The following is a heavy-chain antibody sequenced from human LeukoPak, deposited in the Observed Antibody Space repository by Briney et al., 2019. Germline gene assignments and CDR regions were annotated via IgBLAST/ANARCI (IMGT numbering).Heavy chain of an antibody. D-gene: IGHD3-3*01. CDR3: ARGRLRFLEWLPYYFDY. Sequence: SETLSLTCAVYGGSFSGYYWSWLRQPPGKGLEWIGEINHSGSTNYNPSLTSRVTISVDTSKNQFSLKLSSVTAADTAVYYCARGRLRFLEWLPYYFDYWGQGTLVTVSS. CDR2: INHSGST. CDR1: GGSFSGYY. V-gene: IGHV4-34*01. J-gene: IGHJ4*02.